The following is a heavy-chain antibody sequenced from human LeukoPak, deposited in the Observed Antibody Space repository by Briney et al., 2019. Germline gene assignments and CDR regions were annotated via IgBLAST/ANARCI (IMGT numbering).Heavy chain of an antibody. D-gene: IGHD6-13*01. Sequence: SETLSLTCTVAAGSISTHYSGCIRQPPGKGLEWIGYIYYSGSTNYNPSLKSRVTISVDTSKTQFSLKLSSVTSAYTAVYNCARVPVAPRSSLPYNGFDPWGQGTLVTVSS. CDR2: IYYSGST. CDR3: ARVPVAPRSSLPYNGFDP. CDR1: AGSISTHY. J-gene: IGHJ5*02. V-gene: IGHV4-59*11.